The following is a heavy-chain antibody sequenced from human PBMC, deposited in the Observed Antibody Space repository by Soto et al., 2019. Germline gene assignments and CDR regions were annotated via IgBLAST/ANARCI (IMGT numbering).Heavy chain of an antibody. J-gene: IGHJ4*02. V-gene: IGHV1-58*01. CDR2: IVVGSGNT. Sequence: ASVKVSCKASGFTFTSSTVQWVRQARGQRLEWIGWIVVGSGNTIYAQKFQERVTITRDMSTSTAYMELSSLRSEDTAVYYCAAGDYYDSSGYSSDYWGQGTLVTVSS. CDR1: GFTFTSST. CDR3: AAGDYYDSSGYSSDY. D-gene: IGHD3-22*01.